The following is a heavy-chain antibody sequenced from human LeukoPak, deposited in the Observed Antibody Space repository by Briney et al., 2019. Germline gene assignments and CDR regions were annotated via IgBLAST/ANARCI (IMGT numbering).Heavy chain of an antibody. V-gene: IGHV3-74*01. CDR1: GFTVSNYW. D-gene: IGHD3-3*01. CDR3: ARDLGFWSGSAVL. J-gene: IGHJ2*01. Sequence: GSLRLSCAASGFTVSNYWMHWVRQAPGKGLVWVSRINSLGSSTNYADSVKGRFTISTDSARNTLYLQMNSLRAEDTAVYYCARDLGFWSGSAVLWGRGTLVTVSS. CDR2: INSLGSST.